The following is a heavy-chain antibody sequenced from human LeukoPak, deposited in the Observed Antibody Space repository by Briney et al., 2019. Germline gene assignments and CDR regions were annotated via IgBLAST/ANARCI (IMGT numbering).Heavy chain of an antibody. V-gene: IGHV3-23*01. CDR2: ISGSGGST. D-gene: IGHD3-10*01. CDR3: ARGSIWFGELSDFDY. Sequence: SGGSLRLSCAASGFTFSSYAMSWVRQAPGKGLEWVSAISGSGGSTYYADSVKGRFTISRDNSKNTLYLQMNSLRAEDTAVYYCARGSIWFGELSDFDYWGQGTLVTVSS. J-gene: IGHJ4*02. CDR1: GFTFSSYA.